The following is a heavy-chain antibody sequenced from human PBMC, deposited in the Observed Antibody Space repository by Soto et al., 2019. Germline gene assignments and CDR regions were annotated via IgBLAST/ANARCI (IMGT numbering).Heavy chain of an antibody. J-gene: IGHJ4*02. CDR3: ARQIYDSDTGPNFQYYFDS. V-gene: IGHV5-10-1*01. Sequence: GESLKIYCKGSGYTFTDYWIGWVRQLPGKGLEWMGRIDPSDSQTYYSPSFRGHVTISATKSITTVFLQWSSLRASDTAMYYCARQIYDSDTGPNFQYYFDSWGQGTPVTVSS. D-gene: IGHD3-22*01. CDR1: GYTFTDYW. CDR2: IDPSDSQT.